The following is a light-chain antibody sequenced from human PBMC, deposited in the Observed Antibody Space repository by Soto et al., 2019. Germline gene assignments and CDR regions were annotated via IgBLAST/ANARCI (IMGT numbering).Light chain of an antibody. CDR3: QQYNNWPPAT. CDR2: DAS. J-gene: IGKJ1*01. CDR1: QSVSSD. V-gene: IGKV3-15*01. Sequence: SSATMSHPPGQGATISCRHSQSVSSDLAWYQQKPGQAPRLLIYDASTRATGIPARFSGSGSGTEFTLTISSLQSEDFAVYYCQQYNNWPPATFGQGTKVDIK.